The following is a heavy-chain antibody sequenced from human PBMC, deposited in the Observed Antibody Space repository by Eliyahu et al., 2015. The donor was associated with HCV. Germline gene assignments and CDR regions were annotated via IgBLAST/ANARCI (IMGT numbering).Heavy chain of an antibody. CDR2: ISYDGSNK. CDR3: ARESIEYCTNGVCYSRGDIDY. CDR1: RFTFXSYA. D-gene: IGHD2-8*01. Sequence: QVQLVESGGGVVQPGRSLRLSCAASRFTFXSYAMPWVRQVPGKGLEWVAVISYDGSNKNYADSVKGRFTISRDNFKNTLYLQMNSLRAEDTAVYSCARESIEYCTNGVCYSRGDIDYWGQGTLVTVSS. V-gene: IGHV3-30-3*01. J-gene: IGHJ4*02.